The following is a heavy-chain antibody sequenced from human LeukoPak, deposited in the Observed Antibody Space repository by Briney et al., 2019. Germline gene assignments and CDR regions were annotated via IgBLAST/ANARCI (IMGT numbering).Heavy chain of an antibody. CDR3: ARPSSLDGSGRYYIDY. V-gene: IGHV3-66*01. CDR1: GFTVSNNY. CDR2: THSDGTT. J-gene: IGHJ4*02. Sequence: PGGSLRLSCEVSGFTVSNNYLSWVRQAPGKGLEWVSVTHSDGTTYYADSVKGRFTISRDNSKSTLYLQMNSLRDEDTAVYYCARPSSLDGSGRYYIDYWGQGTLVTVSS. D-gene: IGHD3-10*01.